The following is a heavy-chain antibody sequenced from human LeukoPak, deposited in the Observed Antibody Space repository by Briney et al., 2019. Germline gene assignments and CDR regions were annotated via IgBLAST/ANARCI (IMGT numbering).Heavy chain of an antibody. CDR1: GFTFRIYA. Sequence: GGSLRLSCAASGFTFRIYAMHWVRQAPGKGLEWVAVMSYDGSNEFYADSVKGRFTISRDNSKNTLYLQMNSLRAEDTAVYCCAESCSGARCLFIHLDYWGQGTLVTVSS. CDR3: AESCSGARCLFIHLDY. V-gene: IGHV3-30*18. J-gene: IGHJ4*02. D-gene: IGHD2-15*01. CDR2: MSYDGSNE.